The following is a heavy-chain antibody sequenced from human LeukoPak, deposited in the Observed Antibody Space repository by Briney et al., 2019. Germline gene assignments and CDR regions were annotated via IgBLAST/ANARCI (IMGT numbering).Heavy chain of an antibody. V-gene: IGHV3-30*02. CDR3: AKNLRDSSGYYPNTRSDY. J-gene: IGHJ4*02. Sequence: GGSLRLSCAASGFTFSSYGMHWVRQAPGKGLGWVAFIRYDGSNKYYADSVKGRFTISRDNSKNTLYLQMNSLRAEDTAVYYCAKNLRDSSGYYPNTRSDYWGQGTLVTVSS. D-gene: IGHD3-22*01. CDR2: IRYDGSNK. CDR1: GFTFSSYG.